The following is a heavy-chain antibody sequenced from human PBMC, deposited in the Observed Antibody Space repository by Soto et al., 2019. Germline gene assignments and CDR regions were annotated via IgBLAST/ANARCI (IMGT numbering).Heavy chain of an antibody. J-gene: IGHJ4*02. V-gene: IGHV3-21*01. CDR2: ISSSSSYI. CDR3: ARVPPTYGDYVDGNY. Sequence: SLRLSCAASGFTFSSYSMNWVRQAPGKGLEWVSSISSSSSYIYYADSVKGRFTISRDNAKNSLYLQMNSLRAEDTAVYYCARVPPTYGDYVDGNYWGQGTLVTVSS. CDR1: GFTFSSYS. D-gene: IGHD4-17*01.